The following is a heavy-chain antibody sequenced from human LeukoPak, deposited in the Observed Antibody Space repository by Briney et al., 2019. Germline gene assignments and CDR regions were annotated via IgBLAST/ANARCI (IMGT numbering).Heavy chain of an antibody. D-gene: IGHD3-10*01. V-gene: IGHV1-8*02. CDR3: ARVRVVRGVSRCWFDP. J-gene: IGHJ5*02. Sequence: GASVKVSCKASGYTFTNYGINWVRQATGQGLEWMGWMNPNSGNTGYAQKFQGRVTMTRNTSISTAYMELSSLRSEDTAVYYCARVRVVRGVSRCWFDPWGQGTLVTVSS. CDR1: GYTFTNYG. CDR2: MNPNSGNT.